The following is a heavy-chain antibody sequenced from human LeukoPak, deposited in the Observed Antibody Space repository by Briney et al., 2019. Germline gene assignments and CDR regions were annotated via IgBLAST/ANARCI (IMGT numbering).Heavy chain of an antibody. D-gene: IGHD7-27*01. CDR2: ISRDSGTI. CDR1: GFAFHDYS. V-gene: IGHV3-9*01. CDR3: VKGTWGSPFDY. J-gene: IGHJ4*02. Sequence: PGRSLRLSCAASGFAFHDYSMHWVRQAPGKGLEWVSGISRDSGTIDYADSVKGRFTISRDNAENSLYLQRNSLRTEDTAFYYCVKGTWGSPFDYWGQGTLVAVSS.